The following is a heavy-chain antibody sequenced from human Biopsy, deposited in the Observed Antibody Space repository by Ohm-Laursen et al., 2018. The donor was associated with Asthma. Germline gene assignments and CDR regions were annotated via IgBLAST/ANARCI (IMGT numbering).Heavy chain of an antibody. CDR1: GYTFISYA. Sequence: ASVKVSCKASGYTFISYAIHWVRQAPGQRLEWMGWINAGNGKTKYSQKFQGRVTISRDTSASTAYVELSSLRSEDTAVYYCARTYYDFLTGQVNDAFAMWGQGTMVTVSS. D-gene: IGHD3-9*01. V-gene: IGHV1-3*01. J-gene: IGHJ3*02. CDR2: INAGNGKT. CDR3: ARTYYDFLTGQVNDAFAM.